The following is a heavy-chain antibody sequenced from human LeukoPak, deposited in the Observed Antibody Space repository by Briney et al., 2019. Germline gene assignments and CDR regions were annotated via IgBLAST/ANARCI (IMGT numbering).Heavy chain of an antibody. CDR1: GFTFSSYW. CDR2: INGDGSST. J-gene: IGHJ3*02. D-gene: IGHD2-21*02. CDR3: ARDLTAYSEFDI. Sequence: GGSLRLSCAASGFTFSSYWMHWVRQAPGKGLAWVSRINGDGSSTTYADSVKGRFTISRDNAKNTLYLQMNSLRAEDTAVYYCARDLTAYSEFDIWGQGTMVTVSS. V-gene: IGHV3-74*01.